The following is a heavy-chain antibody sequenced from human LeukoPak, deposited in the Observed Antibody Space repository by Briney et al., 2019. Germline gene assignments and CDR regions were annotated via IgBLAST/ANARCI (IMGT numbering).Heavy chain of an antibody. CDR1: GASISSYY. CDR3: ARQDPVTAYFDY. D-gene: IGHD4-4*01. V-gene: IGHV4-59*08. J-gene: IGHJ4*02. Sequence: SETLSLTCTVSGASISSYYWSWIRQPPGKGLEWIGYIYYSGITNYNPSLKSRVTISVDTSKNQSSLKLSSVTAADTAVYYCARQDPVTAYFDYWGQGTLVTVSS. CDR2: IYYSGIT.